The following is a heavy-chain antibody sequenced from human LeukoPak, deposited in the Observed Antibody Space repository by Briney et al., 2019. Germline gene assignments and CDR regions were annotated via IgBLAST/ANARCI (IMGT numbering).Heavy chain of an antibody. Sequence: SVKVSCKASGGTFNSYAISWVRQAPGQGLEWMGGIIPIFGTANYAQKFQGRVTITTDKSTSTAYMGLSSLRSEDTAVYYCAREPTTVVTDNWFDPWGQGTLVTVSS. V-gene: IGHV1-69*05. CDR2: IIPIFGTA. CDR3: AREPTTVVTDNWFDP. CDR1: GGTFNSYA. J-gene: IGHJ5*02. D-gene: IGHD4-23*01.